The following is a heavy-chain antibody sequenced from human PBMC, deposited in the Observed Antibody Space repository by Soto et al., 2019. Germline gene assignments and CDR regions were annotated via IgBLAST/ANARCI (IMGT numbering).Heavy chain of an antibody. Sequence: SETLSLTCAVYGGSFSGYYWSWIRQPPGKGLEWIGEINHSGSTNYNPSLKSRVTVSVDTSKNQFSLKLSSVTAADTAVYYCARDREGYCSGGSCLLRDYYYMDVWGKGTTVTVSS. CDR3: ARDREGYCSGGSCLLRDYYYMDV. J-gene: IGHJ6*03. D-gene: IGHD2-15*01. CDR1: GGSFSGYY. V-gene: IGHV4-34*09. CDR2: INHSGST.